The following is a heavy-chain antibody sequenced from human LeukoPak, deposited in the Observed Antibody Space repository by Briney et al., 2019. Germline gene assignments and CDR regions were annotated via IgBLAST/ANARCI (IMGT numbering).Heavy chain of an antibody. D-gene: IGHD3-10*02. CDR1: GYTFTSYY. J-gene: IGHJ4*02. CDR2: INPSGGST. V-gene: IGHV1-46*01. CDR3: ARDPGRGPSRVRGGYYFDY. Sequence: GASVKVSCKASGYTFTSYYMHWVRQAPGQGLEWMGIINPSGGSTSYAQKFQGRVTMTRDTSTSTVYMELSSLRSGDTAVYYCARDPGRGPSRVRGGYYFDYWGQGTLVTVSS.